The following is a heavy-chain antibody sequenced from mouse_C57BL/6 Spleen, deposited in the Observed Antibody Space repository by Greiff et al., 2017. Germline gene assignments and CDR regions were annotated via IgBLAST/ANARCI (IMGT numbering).Heavy chain of an antibody. CDR3: AHVRDYYAMDY. CDR2: IYPRSGNT. CDR1: GYTFTSYG. J-gene: IGHJ4*01. V-gene: IGHV1-81*01. Sequence: VQLQQSGAELARPGASVKLSCKASGYTFTSYGISWVKQRTGQGLEWIGEIYPRSGNTYYNEKFKGMATLTADKSSSTAYMELRSLTSEDSAVYFCAHVRDYYAMDYWGQGTSVTVSS. D-gene: IGHD3-3*01.